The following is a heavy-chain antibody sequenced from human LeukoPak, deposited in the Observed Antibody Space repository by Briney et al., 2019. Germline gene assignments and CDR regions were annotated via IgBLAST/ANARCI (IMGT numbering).Heavy chain of an antibody. D-gene: IGHD2-21*01. CDR1: GFTFSSYA. CDR2: ISYDGSNK. J-gene: IGHJ3*02. V-gene: IGHV3-30-3*01. Sequence: GGSLRLSCAASGFTFSSYAMHWVRQAPGKGLEWVAVISYDGSNKYYADSVKGRFTISRDNSKNTLYLQMNSLRAEDTAVYYCARDSGGALRLAHAFDIWGQGTMVTVSS. CDR3: ARDSGGALRLAHAFDI.